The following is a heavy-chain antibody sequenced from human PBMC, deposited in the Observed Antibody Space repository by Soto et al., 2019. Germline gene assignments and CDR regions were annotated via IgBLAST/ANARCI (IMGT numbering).Heavy chain of an antibody. CDR2: MNPNSGNT. Sequence: QVQLVQSGAEVKKPGASVKVSCKASGYTFTSYDINWVRQATGQGLEWMGWMNPNSGNTGYAQKFQGRVTMTRNTSLSTAYMELSSLRSEETAVYYCARETYYDFWSGYYHDAFDIWGQGTMVTVSS. CDR3: ARETYYDFWSGYYHDAFDI. D-gene: IGHD3-3*01. V-gene: IGHV1-8*01. J-gene: IGHJ3*02. CDR1: GYTFTSYD.